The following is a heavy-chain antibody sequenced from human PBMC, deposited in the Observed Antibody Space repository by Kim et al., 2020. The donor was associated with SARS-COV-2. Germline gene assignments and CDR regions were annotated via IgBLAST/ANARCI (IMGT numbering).Heavy chain of an antibody. D-gene: IGHD2-2*01. CDR2: IKQDGSEK. J-gene: IGHJ6*02. CDR1: GFTFSSHW. V-gene: IGHV3-7*01. CDR3: ARDTAGHVVVPAAGLYYGMDV. Sequence: GGSLRLSCAASGFTFSSHWMSWVRQAPGKGLEWVANIKQDGSEKNYVDSVTGRFTISRDNAKNSLSLQMNSLRAEDTAVYYCARDTAGHVVVPAAGLYYGMDVWGQGTTVTVSS.